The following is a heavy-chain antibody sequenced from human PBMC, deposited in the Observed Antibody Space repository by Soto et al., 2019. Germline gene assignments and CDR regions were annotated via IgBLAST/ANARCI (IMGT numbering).Heavy chain of an antibody. J-gene: IGHJ6*03. CDR1: GFTVSSNY. CDR3: ARDTRKWLDQYYYYYYMDV. D-gene: IGHD5-12*01. Sequence: GGSLRLSCAASGFTVSSNYMSWVRQAPGKGLEWVSVIYSGGSTYYADSVKGRFTISRDNSKNTLYLQMNSLRAEDTAVYYCARDTRKWLDQYYYYYYMDVWGKGTTVTVSS. CDR2: IYSGGST. V-gene: IGHV3-66*01.